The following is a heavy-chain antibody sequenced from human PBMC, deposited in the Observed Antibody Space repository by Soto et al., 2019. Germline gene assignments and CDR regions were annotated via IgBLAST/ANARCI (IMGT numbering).Heavy chain of an antibody. V-gene: IGHV1-3*01. Sequence: QVQLVQSGAEVKKPGAPLKVTCKASGYTFTSYAMHWVRQAPGQRLEWMGWINAGNGNTKYSQKFQGRVTITRDTSASTAYMEPSSLRSEDTAVYYCARGPGGPDGPGDYWGQGTLVTVSS. CDR3: ARGPGGPDGPGDY. CDR2: INAGNGNT. D-gene: IGHD2-15*01. J-gene: IGHJ4*02. CDR1: GYTFTSYA.